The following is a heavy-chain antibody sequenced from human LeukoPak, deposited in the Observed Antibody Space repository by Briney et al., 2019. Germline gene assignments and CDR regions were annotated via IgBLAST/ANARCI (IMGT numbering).Heavy chain of an antibody. J-gene: IGHJ4*01. V-gene: IGHV3-9*01. CDR3: AKGTGRYRTFFDY. CDR2: ISWNSGSI. CDR1: GFTFDDYA. Sequence: GRSLRLSCAASGFTFDDYAMHWVRQAPGKGLEWVSGISWNSGSIDYAVSVKGRFTISRDNAKNSLSLQMNSLRPEDTAFYYCAKGTGRYRTFFDYWGHGTLVTVSS. D-gene: IGHD1-14*01.